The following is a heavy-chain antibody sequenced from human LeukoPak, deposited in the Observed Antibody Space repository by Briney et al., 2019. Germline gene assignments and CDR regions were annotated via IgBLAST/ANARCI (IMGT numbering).Heavy chain of an antibody. CDR1: GFXFNSYG. J-gene: IGHJ4*02. Sequence: GGSLRLSCSASGFXFNSYGLHWVRQVPGKGLEWVAVIWYDGSKKYYTDSVKGRFTISRDDSKNTLYLQMNSLRDEDTAVYYCARDRSLSAMDYWGQGTLVTVSS. V-gene: IGHV3-33*01. CDR2: IWYDGSKK. D-gene: IGHD5-18*01. CDR3: ARDRSLSAMDY.